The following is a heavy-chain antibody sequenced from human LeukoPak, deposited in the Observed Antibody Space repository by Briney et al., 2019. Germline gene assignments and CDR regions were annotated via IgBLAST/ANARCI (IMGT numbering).Heavy chain of an antibody. CDR3: ARATGSYGEDADY. V-gene: IGHV3-21*01. D-gene: IGHD1-26*01. CDR1: GFTFSSYS. CDR2: ITSSSSYI. Sequence: GGSLRLSCAASGFTFSSYSMNWVRQAPGKGLEWVSSITSSSSYIYYADSVEGRFTISRDNAKNSLYLQMYSLRAEDTAVYYCARATGSYGEDADYWGQGTLVTVSS. J-gene: IGHJ4*02.